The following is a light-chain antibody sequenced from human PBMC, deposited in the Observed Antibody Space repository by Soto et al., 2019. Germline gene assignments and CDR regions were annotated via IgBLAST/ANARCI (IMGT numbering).Light chain of an antibody. J-gene: IGKJ4*01. V-gene: IGKV3-11*01. CDR2: DAS. Sequence: EIVLTQSPATLSLSPGERATLSCRASQSVSKYLAWYQQKPGQAPRLLIHDASNRATGIPSRFGGSGSGTDFTLTIRSLEPEDFGVYYCQQRSNWPKITFGGGTKVEIK. CDR3: QQRSNWPKIT. CDR1: QSVSKY.